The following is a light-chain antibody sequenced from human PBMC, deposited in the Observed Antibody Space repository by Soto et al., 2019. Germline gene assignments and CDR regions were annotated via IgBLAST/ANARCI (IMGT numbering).Light chain of an antibody. J-gene: IGKJ1*01. CDR1: QSVSRSY. CDR3: QQYDTSPRK. V-gene: IGKV3-20*01. Sequence: ENVLTQSPGTLSLSPGERATLSCRASQSVSRSYLAWYQQKPGQAPRLLIFGASSRATGTPDRFSGSGSGTDFTLTISRLEPEDFAMYYCQQYDTSPRKFGQGTKVEIK. CDR2: GAS.